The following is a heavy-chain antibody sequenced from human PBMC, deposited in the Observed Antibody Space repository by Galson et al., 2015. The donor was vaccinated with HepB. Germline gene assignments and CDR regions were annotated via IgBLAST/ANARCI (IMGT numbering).Heavy chain of an antibody. V-gene: IGHV3-30-3*01. CDR1: GFTFSRHT. CDR3: ARSLSNRWLEEGIGEDAFDL. CDR2: ISYEGINT. Sequence: SLRLSCAASGFTFSRHTMHWVRQAPGQGLEWVTLISYEGINTYYADSVKGRLTISRDNSKNTLYLQMHSLRDEDTAVYYCARSLSNRWLEEGIGEDAFDLWGQGTMVTVSS. J-gene: IGHJ3*01. D-gene: IGHD5-12*01.